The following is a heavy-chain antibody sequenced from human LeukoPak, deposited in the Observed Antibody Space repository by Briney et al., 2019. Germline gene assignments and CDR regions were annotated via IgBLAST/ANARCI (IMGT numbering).Heavy chain of an antibody. CDR2: IYPTGST. Sequence: PSETLSLTCSVSGGSISSYYWSWLRQSAGKGLEWIGRIYPTGSTNYNPSLKSRVTISGDKSKNQFSLKLSSVTAADTAVYYCTRLKFYDSAGYSPGYYMDVWGKGTAVTVSS. CDR1: GGSISSYY. CDR3: TRLKFYDSAGYSPGYYMDV. J-gene: IGHJ6*03. D-gene: IGHD2-21*01. V-gene: IGHV4-4*07.